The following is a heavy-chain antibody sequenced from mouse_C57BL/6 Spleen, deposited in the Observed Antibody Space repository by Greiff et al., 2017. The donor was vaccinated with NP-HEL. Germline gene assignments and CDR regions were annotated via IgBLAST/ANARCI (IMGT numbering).Heavy chain of an antibody. CDR3: ARGGDYDGSWFAY. D-gene: IGHD2-4*01. V-gene: IGHV1-63*01. CDR2: IYPGGGYT. J-gene: IGHJ3*01. CDR1: GYTFTNYW. Sequence: QVQLQQSGAELVRPGTSVKKSCKASGYTFTNYWIGWAKQRPGHGLEWIGDIYPGGGYTNYNEKFKGKATLTADKSSSTAYMQFSSLTSEDSAIYYCARGGDYDGSWFAYWGQGTLVTVSA.